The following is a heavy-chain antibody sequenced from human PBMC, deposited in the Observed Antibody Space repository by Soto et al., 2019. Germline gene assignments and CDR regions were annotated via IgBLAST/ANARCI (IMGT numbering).Heavy chain of an antibody. CDR3: ARLAWGGRLYGMDV. D-gene: IGHD3-16*01. CDR2: IYYSGST. Sequence: SETLSLTCTVSGGSISSSSYYWGWIRQPPGKGLEWIGSIYYSGSTYYNPSLKSRVTISVDTSKNQFSLKLSSVTAADTAVYYCARLAWGGRLYGMDVWGQGTTVTAP. V-gene: IGHV4-39*01. CDR1: GGSISSSSYY. J-gene: IGHJ6*02.